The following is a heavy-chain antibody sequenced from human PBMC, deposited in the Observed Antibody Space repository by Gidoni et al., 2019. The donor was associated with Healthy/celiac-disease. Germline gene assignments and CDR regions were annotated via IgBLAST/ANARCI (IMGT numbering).Heavy chain of an antibody. CDR3: AREHPSYSSGWYGGRAFDI. CDR2: IYYSGST. D-gene: IGHD6-19*01. CDR1: GGSISSYY. V-gene: IGHV4-59*01. Sequence: QVQLQESGPGLVKPSETLSLTCTVSGGSISSYYWSWIRQPPGKGLEWIGYIYYSGSTNYNPSLKSRVTISVDTSKNQFSLKLSSVTAADTAVYYCAREHPSYSSGWYGGRAFDIWGQGTMVTVSS. J-gene: IGHJ3*02.